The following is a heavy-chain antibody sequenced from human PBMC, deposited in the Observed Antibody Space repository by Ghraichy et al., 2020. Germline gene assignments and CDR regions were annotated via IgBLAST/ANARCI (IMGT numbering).Heavy chain of an antibody. Sequence: GGSLRLSCTASGFRFSDHYMDWVRQAPGKGLEWVGRTRDKANSYSTEYAASVKGRFSISTDESKNSLYLQMNSLKTGDTAVYYCSRGRMRVGYYTYNDVWGAGTTVTVSS. CDR3: SRGRMRVGYYTYNDV. CDR2: TRDKANSYST. D-gene: IGHD3-22*01. J-gene: IGHJ6*03. CDR1: GFRFSDHY. V-gene: IGHV3-72*01.